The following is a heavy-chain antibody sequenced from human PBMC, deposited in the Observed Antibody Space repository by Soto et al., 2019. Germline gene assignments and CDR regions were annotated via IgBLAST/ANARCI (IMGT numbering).Heavy chain of an antibody. D-gene: IGHD3-10*01. CDR1: GGSFSGYY. CDR3: ARGLGLDRGVRAHYGMDV. V-gene: IGHV4-34*01. Sequence: SETLSLTCAVYGGSFSGYYWSWIRQPPGKGLEWIGEINHSGSTNYNPSLKSRVTISVDTSKNQFSLKLTSVTAADTAVYYCARGLGLDRGVRAHYGMDVWGQGATVTV. J-gene: IGHJ6*02. CDR2: INHSGST.